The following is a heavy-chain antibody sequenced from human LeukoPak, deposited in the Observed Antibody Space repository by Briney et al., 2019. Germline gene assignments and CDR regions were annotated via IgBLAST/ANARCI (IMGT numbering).Heavy chain of an antibody. V-gene: IGHV4-34*01. Sequence: SETLSLTCAVYGGSFSGYYWSWIRQPPGKGLEWIGEINHSGSTNYNPSLKSRVTISVDTSKNQFSLKLSSVTAADTAVYYCAKTKYYYDRSGYFFDFWGQGTLVTVSS. D-gene: IGHD3-22*01. J-gene: IGHJ4*02. CDR3: AKTKYYYDRSGYFFDF. CDR1: GGSFSGYY. CDR2: INHSGST.